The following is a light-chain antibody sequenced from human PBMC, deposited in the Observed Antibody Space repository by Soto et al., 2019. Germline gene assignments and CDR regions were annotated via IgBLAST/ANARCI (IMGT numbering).Light chain of an antibody. CDR2: EDN. Sequence: NFMLTQPHSVSESPGKTVTISCTRSSGSIASNYVQWYQQRPGSSPTTVIYEDNQRPSGVPDRFSGSIDRSSNSASLTISGLKTEDEADYYCQSYDGSNHRVFGGGTQLTVL. CDR3: QSYDGSNHRV. CDR1: SGSIASNY. J-gene: IGLJ3*02. V-gene: IGLV6-57*01.